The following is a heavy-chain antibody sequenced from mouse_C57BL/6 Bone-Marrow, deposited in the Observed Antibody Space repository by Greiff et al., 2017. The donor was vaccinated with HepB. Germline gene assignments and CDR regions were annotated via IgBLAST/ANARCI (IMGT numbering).Heavy chain of an antibody. Sequence: VQLQQSGAELVKPGASVKLSCKASGYTFTSYWMQWVKQRPGQGLEWIGEIDPSDSYTNYNQKFKGKATLTVDTSSSTAYMQLSSLTSEDSAVYYCAENYYGSSHWYFDVWGTGTTVTVSS. J-gene: IGHJ1*03. D-gene: IGHD1-1*01. CDR1: GYTFTSYW. CDR3: AENYYGSSHWYFDV. CDR2: IDPSDSYT. V-gene: IGHV1-50*01.